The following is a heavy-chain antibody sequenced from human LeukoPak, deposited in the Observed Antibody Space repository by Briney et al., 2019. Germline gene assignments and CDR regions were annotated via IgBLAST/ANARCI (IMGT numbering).Heavy chain of an antibody. CDR3: ARGTVVVTAIQRRFDL. Sequence: SETLSLTCAVYGGSFSGYFWSWIRQPPGKGLQWIGEINHSGSTYYNPSLKSRLTISADTSKNQFSLKLSSVTAADTAVYYCARGTVVVTAIQRRFDLWGRGTLVTVSS. CDR2: INHSGST. V-gene: IGHV4-34*01. J-gene: IGHJ2*01. CDR1: GGSFSGYF. D-gene: IGHD2-21*02.